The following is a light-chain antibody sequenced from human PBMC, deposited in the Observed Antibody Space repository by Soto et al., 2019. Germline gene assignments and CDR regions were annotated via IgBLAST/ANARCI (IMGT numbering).Light chain of an antibody. CDR1: QSVSSSY. CDR2: GAS. Sequence: EIVLTQSPGTLSLSPGERATLSCRASQSVSSSYLAWYQQKPGQAPRLLIYGASSRATGIPDRFSGSGSGTDFTLTISRLEPEDLAVYYCQQYGSSPTCGQGTKVELK. CDR3: QQYGSSPT. J-gene: IGKJ1*01. V-gene: IGKV3-20*01.